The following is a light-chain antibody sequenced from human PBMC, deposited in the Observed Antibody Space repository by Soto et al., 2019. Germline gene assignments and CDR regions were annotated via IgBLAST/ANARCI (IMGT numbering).Light chain of an antibody. V-gene: IGLV2-8*01. CDR3: SSYAGSNNYV. CDR1: STDVGNYNY. CDR2: EVF. Sequence: QSALTQPPSASGSPGQSVTISCTGTSTDVGNYNYVSWYQQHPGKAPKLMIYEVFKRPSGVPDRFSGSKSGNTASLTVSGLQAEDEADYYCSSYAGSNNYVLGTGTKLTVL. J-gene: IGLJ1*01.